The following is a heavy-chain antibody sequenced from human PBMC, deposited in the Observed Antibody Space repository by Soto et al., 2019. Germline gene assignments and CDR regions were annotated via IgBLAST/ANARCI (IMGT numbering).Heavy chain of an antibody. CDR3: AMVTTVTSSYYHYGMDV. D-gene: IGHD4-17*01. CDR1: GFTFSSYW. V-gene: IGHV3-74*01. J-gene: IGHJ6*02. CDR2: INSDGSST. Sequence: GGSLRLSCAASGFTFSSYWMHWVRQAPGKGLVWVSLINSDGSSTTYADSVKGRFTISRDNAKNTLYLQMNSLRAEDTAVYYCAMVTTVTSSYYHYGMDVWGQGTTVTVS.